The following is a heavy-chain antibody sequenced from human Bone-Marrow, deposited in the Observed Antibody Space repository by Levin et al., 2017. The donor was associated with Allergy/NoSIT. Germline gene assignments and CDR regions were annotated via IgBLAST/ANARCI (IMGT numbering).Heavy chain of an antibody. CDR2: ITTGSNTI. Sequence: GESLKISCAASGFTFSSYNMNWVRQAPGKGLEWISYITTGSNTIYYADSVKGRFTISRDNAKNSLYLQMNSLRAEDTAVYYCARDGYDSTGYYYWGQGTQVTVSS. CDR3: ARDGYDSTGYYY. J-gene: IGHJ4*02. D-gene: IGHD3-22*01. CDR1: GFTFSSYN. V-gene: IGHV3-48*04.